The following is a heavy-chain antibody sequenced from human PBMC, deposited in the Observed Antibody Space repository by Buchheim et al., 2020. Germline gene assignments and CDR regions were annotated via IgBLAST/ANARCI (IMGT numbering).Heavy chain of an antibody. CDR3: ATEGGYNFWSGYYAGMNYYYGMDV. J-gene: IGHJ6*02. CDR2: IKSKTEGGAT. CDR1: GFTFSDAW. V-gene: IGHV3-15*01. D-gene: IGHD3-3*01. Sequence: EVQLVESGGDLVKPGGSLRLSCVASGFTFSDAWMTWVRQAPGKGLEWVGRIKSKTEGGATNYAAPVKGRFSILRDDSENTLFLQMNSLKTEDTAIYYCATEGGYNFWSGYYAGMNYYYGMDVWGQGT.